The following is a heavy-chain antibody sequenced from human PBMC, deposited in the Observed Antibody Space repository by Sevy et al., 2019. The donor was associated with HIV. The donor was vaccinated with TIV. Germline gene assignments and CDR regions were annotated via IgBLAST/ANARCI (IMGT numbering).Heavy chain of an antibody. J-gene: IGHJ6*02. CDR1: GFAFTNYYA. CDR3: ARPRANYVDHYFFYAMDV. V-gene: IGHV3-30-3*01. Sequence: GGSLRLSCAASGFAFTNYYAMHWVRQAPGKGLEWVERISYDGSDKYYADSVKGRFTISRDNFKNTLYLQMNSLTTEDTAVYYCARPRANYVDHYFFYAMDVWGQGTTVTVSS. CDR2: ISYDGSDK. D-gene: IGHD4-17*01.